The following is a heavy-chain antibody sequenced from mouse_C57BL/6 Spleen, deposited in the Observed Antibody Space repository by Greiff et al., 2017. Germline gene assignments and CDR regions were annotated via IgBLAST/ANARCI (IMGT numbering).Heavy chain of an antibody. CDR1: GFTFTDYY. Sequence: EVQRVESGGGLVQPGGSLSLSCAASGFTFTDYYMSWVRQPPGKALEWLGFIRNKANGYTTEYSASVKGRFTISRDNSQSILYLQMNALRAEDSATYYWARARLGRGYFDYWGQGTTLTVSS. D-gene: IGHD4-1*01. J-gene: IGHJ2*01. CDR3: ARARLGRGYFDY. V-gene: IGHV7-3*01. CDR2: IRNKANGYTT.